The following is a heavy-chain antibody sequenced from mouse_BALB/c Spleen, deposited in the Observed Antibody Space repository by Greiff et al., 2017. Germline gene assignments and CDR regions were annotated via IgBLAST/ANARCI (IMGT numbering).Heavy chain of an antibody. Sequence: DVKLVESGGGLVKPGGSLKLSCAASGFTFSSYAMSWVRQTPEKRLEWVASISSGGSTYYPDSVKGRFTISRDNARNILYLQMSSLRSEDTAMYYCAIYMYDSFFDYWGQGTTLTVSS. V-gene: IGHV5-6-5*01. CDR1: GFTFSSYA. J-gene: IGHJ2*01. CDR2: ISSGGST. D-gene: IGHD2-14*01. CDR3: AIYMYDSFFDY.